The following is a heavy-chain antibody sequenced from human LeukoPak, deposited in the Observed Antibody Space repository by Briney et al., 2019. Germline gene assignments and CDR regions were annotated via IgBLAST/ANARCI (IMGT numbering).Heavy chain of an antibody. J-gene: IGHJ6*02. CDR2: IYHSGST. CDR3: ARWKSSGSYYYYYGMDV. D-gene: IGHD3-10*01. CDR1: GGSISSSNW. Sequence: SETLSLTCAVSGGSISSSNWWSWVRPPPGKGLEWIGEIYHSGSTNYNPSLKSRVTISVDKSKNQFSLKLSSVTAADTAVYYCARWKSSGSYYYYYGMDVWGQGTTVTVSS. V-gene: IGHV4-4*02.